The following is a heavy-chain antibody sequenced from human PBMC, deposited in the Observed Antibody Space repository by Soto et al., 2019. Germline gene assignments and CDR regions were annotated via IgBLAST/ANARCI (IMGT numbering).Heavy chain of an antibody. CDR2: ISSSGSTI. Sequence: GGSLRLSCAASGFTFSDYYMSWIRQAPGKGLEWVSYISSSGSTIYYADSVKGRFTISRDNAKNSLYLQMNSLRAEDTAVYHCASSPPLDLEWLSDGAFDTWGQGTKVTVSS. CDR3: ASSPPLDLEWLSDGAFDT. CDR1: GFTFSDYY. J-gene: IGHJ3*02. V-gene: IGHV3-11*01. D-gene: IGHD3-3*01.